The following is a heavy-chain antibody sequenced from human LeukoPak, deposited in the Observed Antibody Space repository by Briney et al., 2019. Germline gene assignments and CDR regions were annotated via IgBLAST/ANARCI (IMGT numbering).Heavy chain of an antibody. CDR3: ARDYYDSRGEAFDI. J-gene: IGHJ3*02. CDR2: ISYVGST. CDR1: GDSIGSHY. V-gene: IGHV4-59*11. Sequence: SETLSLTCTVSGDSIGSHYWSWIRQPPGKGLEWIGYISYVGSTIYNPSLKSRVTISVDTSKNQFSLKLNSVTAADTAVYYCARDYYDSRGEAFDIWGQGTMVTVSS. D-gene: IGHD3-22*01.